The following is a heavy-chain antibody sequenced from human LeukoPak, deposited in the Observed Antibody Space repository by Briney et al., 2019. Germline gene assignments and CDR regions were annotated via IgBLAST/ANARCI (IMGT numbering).Heavy chain of an antibody. CDR1: GGSINSGGYY. D-gene: IGHD3-10*01. CDR3: ARSITMVRGFDY. V-gene: IGHV4-31*03. J-gene: IGHJ4*02. Sequence: SQTPSLTCTVSGGSINSGGYYWNWIRQHPGKGLEWIGSIYYSGSTYYNPSLKSRLTISVDTSKNHFSLKLSSVTAADTAIYYCARSITMVRGFDYWGQGTPVTVSS. CDR2: IYYSGST.